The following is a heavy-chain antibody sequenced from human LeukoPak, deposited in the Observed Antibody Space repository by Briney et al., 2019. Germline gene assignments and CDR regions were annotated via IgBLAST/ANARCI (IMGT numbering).Heavy chain of an antibody. CDR1: GGTFSSYG. CDR2: ISSYNGNT. J-gene: IGHJ6*03. CDR3: ARWAQPYHYYYMDV. V-gene: IGHV1-18*01. Sequence: GASVKVSCKASGGTFSSYGISWVRQAPGQGLEWMGWISSYNGNTNYAQKLQGRVTMTTDTSTSTAYMELRSLRSDDTAVYYCARWAQPYHYYYMDVWGKGTTVTISS.